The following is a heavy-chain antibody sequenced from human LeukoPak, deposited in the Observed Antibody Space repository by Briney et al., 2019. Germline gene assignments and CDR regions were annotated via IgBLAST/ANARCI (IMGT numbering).Heavy chain of an antibody. CDR2: IIPILGIA. D-gene: IGHD6-19*01. V-gene: IGHV1-69*04. CDR3: ARGATYISGHHDA. CDR1: GGTFSSYA. J-gene: IGHJ4*02. Sequence: SVRVSCKASGGTFSSYAISWVRQAPGQGLEWMGRIIPILGIANYAQKSQGRVTITADKSTSTAYMELSSLRSDDTAVYYCARGATYISGHHDAWGQGTLVTVSS.